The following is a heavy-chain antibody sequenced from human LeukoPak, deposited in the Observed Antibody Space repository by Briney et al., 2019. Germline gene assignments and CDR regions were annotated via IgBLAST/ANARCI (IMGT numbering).Heavy chain of an antibody. CDR1: GYIFTSYW. D-gene: IGHD6-19*01. J-gene: IGHJ4*02. V-gene: IGHV5-51*01. CDR2: IYPGDSDT. CDR3: ARLPVEGSGFPPYYFDY. Sequence: PGASLHISCKGSGYIFTSYWICWLRQLPGKRLEWMGIIYPGDSDTRYSPSFQGQVTISVDKSISTAYLQWSSLKASDTAMYYCARLPVEGSGFPPYYFDYWGQGTLVTVSS.